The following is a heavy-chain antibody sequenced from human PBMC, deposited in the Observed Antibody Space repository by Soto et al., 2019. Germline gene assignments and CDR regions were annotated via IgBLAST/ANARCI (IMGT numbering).Heavy chain of an antibody. CDR1: GYKFISHS. J-gene: IGHJ6*02. Sequence: QIQLVQSGGEVKKPGASVKVSCKSSGYKFISHSITWVRQAPGQGLGWMGRISAYNGNTNYAQKLQGRVTIITDTSTNTAYMDLRSLRADDTAVYYCARGAFCGGAAGCRDMDVWGQGTTVTVSS. D-gene: IGHD2-21*01. CDR3: ARGAFCGGAAGCRDMDV. V-gene: IGHV1-18*01. CDR2: ISAYNGNT.